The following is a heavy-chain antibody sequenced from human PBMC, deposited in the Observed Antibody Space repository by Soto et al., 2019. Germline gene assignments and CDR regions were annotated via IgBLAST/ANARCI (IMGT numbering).Heavy chain of an antibody. CDR1: GFSLSTSGVG. D-gene: IGHD1-26*01. V-gene: IGHV2-5*02. Sequence: QITLKESGPPLVKPTQPLTLTCTFSGFSLSTSGVGVGWIRQPPGKALEWLALIYWDDDKRYSPSLKSRLTITKDTSKNQVVLTMTNMDPVDTATYYCAHSLATGLWYYYYMDVWGKGTTVTVSS. CDR2: IYWDDDK. J-gene: IGHJ6*03. CDR3: AHSLATGLWYYYYMDV.